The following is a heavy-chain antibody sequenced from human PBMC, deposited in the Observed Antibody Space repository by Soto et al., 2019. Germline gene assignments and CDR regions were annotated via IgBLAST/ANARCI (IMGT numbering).Heavy chain of an antibody. CDR2: ISTENGNT. D-gene: IGHD3-22*01. CDR1: GYTFINNA. V-gene: IGHV1-18*04. Sequence: ASVKVSCKASGYTFINNAITWVRQAPGQGLEWMGWISTENGNTNYAQNLQGRVILTRDRSTNTAYMELRSLRPEDTATYYCARDSSSGTFDNWGQGALVTVSS. CDR3: ARDSSSGTFDN. J-gene: IGHJ4*02.